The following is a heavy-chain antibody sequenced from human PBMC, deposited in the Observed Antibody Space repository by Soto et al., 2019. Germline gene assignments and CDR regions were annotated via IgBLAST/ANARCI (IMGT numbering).Heavy chain of an antibody. Sequence: EVQLVESGGGLVKPGGSLRLSCAASGFTFSSYSMNWVRQAPGKGLEWVSSISSSSSYIYYADSVKGRFTISRDNAKNSLYLQMNSLRAEDTAVYYCARHIAIFGVVSDFDYWGQGTLVTVSS. D-gene: IGHD3-3*01. CDR1: GFTFSSYS. CDR2: ISSSSSYI. CDR3: ARHIAIFGVVSDFDY. J-gene: IGHJ4*02. V-gene: IGHV3-21*01.